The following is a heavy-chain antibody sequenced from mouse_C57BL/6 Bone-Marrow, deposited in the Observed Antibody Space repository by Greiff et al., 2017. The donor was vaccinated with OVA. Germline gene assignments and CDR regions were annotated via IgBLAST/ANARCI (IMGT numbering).Heavy chain of an antibody. Sequence: QVQLQQSGPELVKPGASVKISCKASGYAFSSSWMNWVKQRPGKGLEWIGRIYPGDGDTNYNGKFKGKATLTADKSSSTAYMQLSSLTSEDSAVYFCAREDYYGSSYFDVWGTGTTVTVSS. V-gene: IGHV1-82*01. CDR1: GYAFSSSW. CDR2: IYPGDGDT. D-gene: IGHD1-1*01. J-gene: IGHJ1*03. CDR3: AREDYYGSSYFDV.